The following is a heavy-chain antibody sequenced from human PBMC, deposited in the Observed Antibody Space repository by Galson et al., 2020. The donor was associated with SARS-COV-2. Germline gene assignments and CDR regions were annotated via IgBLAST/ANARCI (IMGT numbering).Heavy chain of an antibody. Sequence: GGSLRLSCAASGFTFSNYIIHWVRRAPGKGLEWVAVISYDGSDKYYADSVKGRFTISRDDSKNTLYLQMNSLRAEDTAVYYCARETNYDDRSGYYYGEFDYWGQGTLVTVSS. J-gene: IGHJ4*02. CDR2: ISYDGSDK. D-gene: IGHD3-22*01. CDR1: GFTFSNYI. CDR3: ARETNYDDRSGYYYGEFDY. V-gene: IGHV3-30*04.